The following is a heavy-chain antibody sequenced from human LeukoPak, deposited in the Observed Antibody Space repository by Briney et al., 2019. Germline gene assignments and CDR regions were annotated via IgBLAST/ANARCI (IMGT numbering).Heavy chain of an antibody. CDR1: GFTFSSYW. V-gene: IGHV3-74*01. Sequence: PGGSLRLSCAASGFTFSSYWMHWVRQPPGSGLVWVSRISGDGSTTPYADSVKGRFTISRDNSKNTLYLQMNSLRAEDTAVYYCATDKSQYSSSWYDFFDYWGQGTLVTVSS. CDR2: ISGDGSTT. J-gene: IGHJ4*02. CDR3: ATDKSQYSSSWYDFFDY. D-gene: IGHD6-13*01.